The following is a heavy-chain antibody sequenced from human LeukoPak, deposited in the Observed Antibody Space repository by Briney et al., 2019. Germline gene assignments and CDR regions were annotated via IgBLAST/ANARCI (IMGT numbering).Heavy chain of an antibody. Sequence: PGGSLRLSCAASGFTVSSNYMSWVRQAPGKGLEWVSVIYSGGSTYYADSVKGRFTISRDNSKNTLYFQMNSLRAEDTALYYCAKAALYYDTSNHAFDIWGQGTVVTVSS. J-gene: IGHJ3*02. CDR3: AKAALYYDTSNHAFDI. CDR1: GFTVSSNY. D-gene: IGHD3-22*01. V-gene: IGHV3-66*01. CDR2: IYSGGST.